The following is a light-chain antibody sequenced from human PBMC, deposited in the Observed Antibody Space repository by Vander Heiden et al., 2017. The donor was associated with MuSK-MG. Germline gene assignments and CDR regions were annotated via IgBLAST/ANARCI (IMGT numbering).Light chain of an antibody. J-gene: IGKJ5*01. CDR1: QSVSSSY. V-gene: IGKV3-20*01. CDR2: GAS. CDR3: QQYGSSPPYT. Sequence: EVALPQSPGTLSLSPGERATISCRASQSVSSSYLAWYQQNPGQAPRLLIYGASSRATGIPDRFSGSGSGTDFTLTISRLEPEDFAVYYCQQYGSSPPYTFGQGTRLEIK.